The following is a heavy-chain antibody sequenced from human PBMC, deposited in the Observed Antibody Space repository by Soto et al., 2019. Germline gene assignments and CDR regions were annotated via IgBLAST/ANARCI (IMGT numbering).Heavy chain of an antibody. V-gene: IGHV1-69*01. CDR3: ARSPSPRGIQLGQYPEPYYYYGMDV. Sequence: QVQLVQSGAEVKKPGSSVKVSCKASGGTFSSYAISWVRQAPGQGLEWMGGIIPIFGTANYAQKLQGRVTITPDEPTRTAYMGLSSLRSEDTAVYYCARSPSPRGIQLGQYPEPYYYYGMDVWGQGTTVTVSS. D-gene: IGHD5-18*01. CDR1: GGTFSSYA. CDR2: IIPIFGTA. J-gene: IGHJ6*02.